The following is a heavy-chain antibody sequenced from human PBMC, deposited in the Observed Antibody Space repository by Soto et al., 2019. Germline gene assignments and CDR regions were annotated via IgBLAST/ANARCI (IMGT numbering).Heavy chain of an antibody. CDR3: AKVSHYCSSTSCYRYYYYYYMDV. J-gene: IGHJ6*03. CDR2: ISGSGGST. Sequence: GGSLRLSCAASGFTFSSYAMSWVRQAPGKGLEWVSAISGSGGSTYYADSVKGRFTISRDNSKNTLYLQMNSLRAEDTAVYYCAKVSHYCSSTSCYRYYYYYYMDVWGKGTTVTVSS. V-gene: IGHV3-23*01. CDR1: GFTFSSYA. D-gene: IGHD2-2*01.